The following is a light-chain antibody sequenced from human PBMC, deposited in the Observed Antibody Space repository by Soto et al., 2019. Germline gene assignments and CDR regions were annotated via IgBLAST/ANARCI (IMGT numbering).Light chain of an antibody. V-gene: IGLV2-14*01. Sequence: QSALTQPASVSGSPGQSITISCTGTSSDVGGYKYVSWYQQHPDKAPKLIIFEVSNRPSGISSRFSASKSAYTASLTISGLQAEDEADYYCSSFTTTYFYVFGPGTQLTVL. CDR2: EVS. J-gene: IGLJ1*01. CDR3: SSFTTTYFYV. CDR1: SSDVGGYKY.